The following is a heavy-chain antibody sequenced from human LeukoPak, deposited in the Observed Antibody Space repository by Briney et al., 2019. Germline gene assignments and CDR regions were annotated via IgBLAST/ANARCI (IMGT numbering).Heavy chain of an antibody. CDR1: GYSFTRYW. V-gene: IGHV5-51*01. CDR2: IYPDDSDT. CDR3: ARLGEYCSGGSRYVHHMDV. J-gene: IGHJ6*03. Sequence: GESLKISCKGSGYSFTRYWVGWVRQVPGKGLEWMGIIYPDDSDTRYSPSFQGQVTISADKSISTAYLQWSSLEASDTAIYYCARLGEYCSGGSRYVHHMDVWGKGTTVTVFS. D-gene: IGHD2-15*01.